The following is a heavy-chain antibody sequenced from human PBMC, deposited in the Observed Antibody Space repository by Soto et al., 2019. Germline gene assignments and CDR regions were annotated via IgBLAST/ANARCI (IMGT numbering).Heavy chain of an antibody. CDR1: VYRFTSYW. Sequence: EFLKISFNGSVYRFTSYWICWVRQMPGKGLEWMWIIYPGDSDTRYSPSFQGQVTISADKSISTAYLQWSSLKASDTAMYYCARVISLDDYYDSSGYALNYFDYWGQGTMVTVSS. D-gene: IGHD3-22*01. V-gene: IGHV5-51*01. CDR3: ARVISLDDYYDSSGYALNYFDY. J-gene: IGHJ4*02. CDR2: IYPGDSDT.